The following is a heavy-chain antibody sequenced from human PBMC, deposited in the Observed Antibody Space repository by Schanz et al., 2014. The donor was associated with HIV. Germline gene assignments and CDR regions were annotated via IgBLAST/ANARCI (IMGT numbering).Heavy chain of an antibody. CDR1: GDTFKSHG. D-gene: IGHD2-2*01. CDR2: IIPIFGTA. Sequence: QVQLVQSGAELKKPGASVRVSCMVPGDTFKSHGFGWVRQAPGQGLEWMGGIIPIFGTANYAQKFQGRVTITADESTSTAYMELSSLRSEDTAVYYCARDLSLASSTPTLAFDIWGQGTMVTVSS. J-gene: IGHJ3*02. CDR3: ARDLSLASSTPTLAFDI. V-gene: IGHV1-69*13.